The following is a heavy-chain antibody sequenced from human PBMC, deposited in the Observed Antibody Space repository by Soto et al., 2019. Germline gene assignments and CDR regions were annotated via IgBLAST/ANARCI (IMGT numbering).Heavy chain of an antibody. Sequence: EVQLLESGEGLVQPGGSLKLSCAASGFTFSNHAMSWVRQAPGKGLEWVSGIGGSGRNTYYADSGKGRFSISRDNSQNTLFLQINSRRAEDTAEYYFARVLRYFYTPYGMDVWGQGTTVTVSS. CDR3: ARVLRYFYTPYGMDV. V-gene: IGHV3-23*01. D-gene: IGHD3-9*01. J-gene: IGHJ6*02. CDR1: GFTFSNHA. CDR2: IGGSGRNT.